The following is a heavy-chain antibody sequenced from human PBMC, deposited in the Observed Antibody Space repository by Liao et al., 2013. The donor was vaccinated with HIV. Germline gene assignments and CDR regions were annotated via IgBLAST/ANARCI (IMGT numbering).Heavy chain of an antibody. CDR1: GGSFSGYY. V-gene: IGHV4-34*01. CDR2: INHSGST. D-gene: IGHD6-25*01. Sequence: QVQLQQWGAGLLKPSETLSLTCAVYGGSFSGYYWSWIRQPPGKGLEWIGEINHSGSTNYNPSLKSRVTISVDTSKNQFSLKLSSVTAADTAVYYCARGRGYRPFFDYWGQGTLVTVSS. CDR3: ARGRGYRPFFDY. J-gene: IGHJ4*02.